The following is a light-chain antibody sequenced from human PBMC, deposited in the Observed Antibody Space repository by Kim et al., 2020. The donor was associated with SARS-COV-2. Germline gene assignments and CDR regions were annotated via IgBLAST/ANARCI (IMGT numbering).Light chain of an antibody. CDR1: QDISNT. Sequence: DMQLTQSPSSLSAFVGDRVTITCQANQDISNTLNWYQQEPRKAPKLLIYDASILESGVSPRFSGSGSGTFFSPTINNLQPEDSATYFCQQRQTFGQGTKLEI. V-gene: IGKV1-33*01. J-gene: IGKJ2*01. CDR3: QQRQT. CDR2: DAS.